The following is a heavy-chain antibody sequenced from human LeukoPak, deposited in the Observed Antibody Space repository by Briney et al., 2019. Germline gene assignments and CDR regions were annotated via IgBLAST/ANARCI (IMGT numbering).Heavy chain of an antibody. D-gene: IGHD5-18*01. V-gene: IGHV3-66*04. CDR1: GFTVSSNY. Sequence: HSGGSLRLSCAASGFTVSSNYMSWVRQAPGKGLEWVSVIYSGGSTYYADSVKGRFTISRDNSKNTLYLQMNSLRAEDTAVYYCARRKASGYSYGGAYYYMDVWGKGTTVTVSS. J-gene: IGHJ6*03. CDR2: IYSGGST. CDR3: ARRKASGYSYGGAYYYMDV.